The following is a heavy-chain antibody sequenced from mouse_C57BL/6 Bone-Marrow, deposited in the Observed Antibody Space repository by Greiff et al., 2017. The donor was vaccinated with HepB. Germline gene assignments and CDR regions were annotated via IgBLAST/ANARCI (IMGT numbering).Heavy chain of an antibody. D-gene: IGHD2-4*01. CDR2: INSDGGST. CDR1: EYEFPSHD. V-gene: IGHV5-2*01. CDR3: ARHYDYDGGWYFDV. J-gene: IGHJ1*03. Sequence: EVKVVESGGGLVQPGESLKLSCESNEYEFPSHDMSWVRKTPEKRLELVAAINSDGGSTYYPDTMERRFIISRDNTKKTLYLQMSSLRSEDTALYYCARHYDYDGGWYFDVWGTGTTVTVSS.